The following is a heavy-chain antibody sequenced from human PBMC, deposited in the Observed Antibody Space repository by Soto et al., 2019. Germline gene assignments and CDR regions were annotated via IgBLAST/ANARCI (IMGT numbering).Heavy chain of an antibody. CDR3: AIISNDDGGNGAFDY. CDR1: GGSISNYY. J-gene: IGHJ4*02. V-gene: IGHV4-59*01. D-gene: IGHD4-17*01. Sequence: PSETLSLTCTVSGGSISNYYWIWIRQPPWKGLDWIGYVHYSGMATYNPSFKSRVSISVDTSKNQFSVNMSSVTAADTAVYYCAIISNDDGGNGAFDYCGQGTLVTVSS. CDR2: VHYSGMA.